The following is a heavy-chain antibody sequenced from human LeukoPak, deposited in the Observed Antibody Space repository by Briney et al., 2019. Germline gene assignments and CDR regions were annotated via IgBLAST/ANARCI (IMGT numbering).Heavy chain of an antibody. V-gene: IGHV3-48*03. Sequence: GGSLRLSCAASGFTFSSYEMNWVRQAPGKGPEWVSYISSSGSTIYYADSVKGRFTISRDNAKNSLYLQVNSLRAEDTAVYYCARVPMSFGVVIPWFDPWGQGTLVTVSS. D-gene: IGHD3-3*01. J-gene: IGHJ5*02. CDR2: ISSSGSTI. CDR3: ARVPMSFGVVIPWFDP. CDR1: GFTFSSYE.